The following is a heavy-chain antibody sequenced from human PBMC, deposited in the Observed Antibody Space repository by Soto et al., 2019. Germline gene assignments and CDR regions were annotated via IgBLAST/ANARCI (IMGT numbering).Heavy chain of an antibody. V-gene: IGHV3-23*01. J-gene: IGHJ5*02. CDR1: GFTFSSYA. Sequence: GGSLRLSCAASGFTFSSYAMSWVRQAPGKGLEWVSAISGSGGSTYYADSVKGRFTISRDNSKNTLYLQMNSLRAEDTAVYYCASPQWDDYGLRGEEWFDPWGQGTLVTVSS. D-gene: IGHD4-17*01. CDR2: ISGSGGST. CDR3: ASPQWDDYGLRGEEWFDP.